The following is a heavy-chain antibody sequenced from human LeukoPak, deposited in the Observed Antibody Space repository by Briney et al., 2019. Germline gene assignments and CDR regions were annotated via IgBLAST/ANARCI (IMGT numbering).Heavy chain of an antibody. D-gene: IGHD2-2*02. Sequence: TLSLTCTVSGGSISSGDYYWGWIRQPPGKGLEWIGYIYYSGSTYYNPSLKSRVTISVDTSKNQFSLKLSSVTAADTAVYYCAREVVVPAAIEGVGAFDIWGQGTMVTVSS. CDR1: GGSISSGDYY. V-gene: IGHV4-30-4*08. CDR3: AREVVVPAAIEGVGAFDI. J-gene: IGHJ3*02. CDR2: IYYSGST.